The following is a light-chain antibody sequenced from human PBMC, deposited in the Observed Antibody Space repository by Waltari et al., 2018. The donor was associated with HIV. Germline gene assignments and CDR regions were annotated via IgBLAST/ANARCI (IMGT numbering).Light chain of an antibody. J-gene: IGLJ2*01. CDR2: DGE. CDR1: TGRVTTAHY. V-gene: IGLV7-46*01. Sequence: QAVVTQEPSLSVPPGGTVTFTCASFTGRVTTAHYPYWFQQKPVRAPRTLIYDGEKRHPLTPGRFAGSRTEGKATLTLTGAQPEDEATYHCLLSFHSVRVFGGGT. CDR3: LLSFHSVRV.